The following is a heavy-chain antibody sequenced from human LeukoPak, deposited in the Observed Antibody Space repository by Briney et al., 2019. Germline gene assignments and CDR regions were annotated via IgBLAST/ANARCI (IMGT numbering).Heavy chain of an antibody. Sequence: ASVKVSCKASGYTFTSYAMNWVRQAPGQGLEWMGWINTNTGNPTYAQGFTGRFVFSLDTSVSTAYLQISSLKAEDTAVYYCASLKRDGYNSYDAFDIWGQGTMVTVSS. J-gene: IGHJ3*02. CDR3: ASLKRDGYNSYDAFDI. CDR1: GYTFTSYA. V-gene: IGHV7-4-1*02. CDR2: INTNTGNP. D-gene: IGHD5-24*01.